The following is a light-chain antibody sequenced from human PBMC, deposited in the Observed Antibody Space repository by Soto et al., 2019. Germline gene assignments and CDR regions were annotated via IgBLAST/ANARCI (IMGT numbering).Light chain of an antibody. CDR2: GAS. Sequence: ETVLTQSPGTVSLSPGESATLSCRASQSIGKSYLAWFQHKPGQAPRLLIYGASTRATGIPDRFRGSGSGTDFTLTVSRLESEDFAVYYCQQYAGSPLTCGGGTKVEIK. CDR1: QSIGKSY. J-gene: IGKJ4*01. V-gene: IGKV3-20*01. CDR3: QQYAGSPLT.